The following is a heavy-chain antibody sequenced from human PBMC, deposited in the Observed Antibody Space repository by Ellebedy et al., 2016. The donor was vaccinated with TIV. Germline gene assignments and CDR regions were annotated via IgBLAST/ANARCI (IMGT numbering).Heavy chain of an antibody. J-gene: IGHJ4*02. Sequence: MPSETLSLTCSVSGDSISSSSHYWGWIRQPPGKGLEWLGTIYYTGSTYYNSSLASRATISVDTSKNQFSMRLRYVSAADTAMYNCARAGAGSGAYAFDYWGQGIVVTVSA. D-gene: IGHD5-12*01. CDR1: GDSISSSSHY. V-gene: IGHV4-39*02. CDR2: IYYTGST. CDR3: ARAGAGSGAYAFDY.